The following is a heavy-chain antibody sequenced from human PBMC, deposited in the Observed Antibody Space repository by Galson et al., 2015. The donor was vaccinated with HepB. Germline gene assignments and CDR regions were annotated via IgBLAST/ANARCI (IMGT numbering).Heavy chain of an antibody. CDR1: GFTFSNAW. Sequence: SLRLSCAASGFTFSNAWMSWVRQAPGKGLEWVGRIKSRTDGGTTDYAAPVKGRFTISRDDSKNTLYLQMNSLKTEDTAVYYCTTGDIVVVPAAMGEEDYYGMDVWGQGTTVTVSS. J-gene: IGHJ6*02. CDR2: IKSRTDGGTT. CDR3: TTGDIVVVPAAMGEEDYYGMDV. V-gene: IGHV3-15*01. D-gene: IGHD2-2*01.